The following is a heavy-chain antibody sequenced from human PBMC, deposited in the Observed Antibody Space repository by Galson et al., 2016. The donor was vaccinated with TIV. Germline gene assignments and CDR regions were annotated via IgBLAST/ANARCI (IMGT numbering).Heavy chain of an antibody. V-gene: IGHV1-18*01. CDR1: GYTFTSYG. CDR3: AREYYYYAIDV. CDR2: ISAYNGNT. Sequence: SVKVSCKASGYTFTSYGINWVRQVPGQGLEWVGWISAYNGNTNYAQMLQGRVTMTTDKSTSTAYMGLRSLRSDDTAVYYCAREYYYYAIDVWGQGTTVTISS. J-gene: IGHJ6*02.